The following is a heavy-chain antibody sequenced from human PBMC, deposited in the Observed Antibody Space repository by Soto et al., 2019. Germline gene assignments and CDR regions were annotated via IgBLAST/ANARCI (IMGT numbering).Heavy chain of an antibody. CDR3: ARRYGWLYFDY. J-gene: IGHJ4*02. D-gene: IGHD3-10*01. CDR2: IFYSGST. CDR1: GVSISNYF. Sequence: PSETLSLTCTVSGVSISNYFWGWIRQPPGKGLEWIGTIFYSGSTYYNPSLKSRVTISVDTSKNQFSLKLTSVTAADTALYYCARRYGWLYFDYWGQGSLVTVSS. V-gene: IGHV4-39*01.